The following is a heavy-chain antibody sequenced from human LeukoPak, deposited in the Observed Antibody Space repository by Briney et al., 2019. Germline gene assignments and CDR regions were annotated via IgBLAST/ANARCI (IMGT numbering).Heavy chain of an antibody. CDR1: GGTFSSYA. CDR2: IIPIFGTA. D-gene: IGHD3-3*01. Sequence: SVKVSCKASGGTFSSYAISWVRQAPGQGLEWMGGIIPIFGTANYAQKFQGRVTITADESTSTAYMELSSLRSEDTAVYYCARDRRMTLFGVVMRWFDPWGQGALVTVSS. CDR3: ARDRRMTLFGVVMRWFDP. J-gene: IGHJ5*02. V-gene: IGHV1-69*13.